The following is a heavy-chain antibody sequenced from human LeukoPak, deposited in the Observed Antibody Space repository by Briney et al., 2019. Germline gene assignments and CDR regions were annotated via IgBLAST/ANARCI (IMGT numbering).Heavy chain of an antibody. V-gene: IGHV3-30-3*01. CDR1: GFTFSSYA. D-gene: IGHD2-2*02. CDR2: ISYDGSNK. CDR3: ARAVVVVPAAIQRYYYYYMDV. J-gene: IGHJ6*03. Sequence: PGGSLRLSCAASGFTFSSYAMHWVRQAPGKGLEWVAVISYDGSNKYYADSVKGRFTISRDNAKNTLYLQMNSLRAEDTAVYYCARAVVVVPAAIQRYYYYYMDVWGKGTTVTVSS.